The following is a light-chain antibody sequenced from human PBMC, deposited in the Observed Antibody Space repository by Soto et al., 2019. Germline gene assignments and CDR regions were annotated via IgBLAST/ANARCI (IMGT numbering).Light chain of an antibody. V-gene: IGKV3-20*01. CDR2: GAS. J-gene: IGKJ1*01. CDR3: QQYGTTPRT. CDR1: QSVSFNY. Sequence: ESVLTQAPGTLSLSPGESATRSCRASQSVSFNYVAWYQQKPGQAPRLLVHGASTRVTGIPDRFTGSGSETDFTLTISRLEPEDFAVYFCQQYGTTPRTFGQGTKVEVK.